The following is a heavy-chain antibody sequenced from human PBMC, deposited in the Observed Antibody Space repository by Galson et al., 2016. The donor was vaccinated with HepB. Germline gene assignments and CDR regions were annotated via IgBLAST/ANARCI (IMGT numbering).Heavy chain of an antibody. CDR3: ARDRVVDASGDYPDALDF. CDR1: GFRFSSHA. D-gene: IGHD2-8*02. Sequence: SLRLSCAASGFRFSSHAMYWVRQAPGKGLEWVAVISYDGSNQNYAGTVKGRFTITRENSKKEVYLQMTNLRVEDTAVYYCARDRVVDASGDYPDALDFWGRGTMVTVAS. CDR2: ISYDGSNQ. J-gene: IGHJ3*01. V-gene: IGHV3-30-3*01.